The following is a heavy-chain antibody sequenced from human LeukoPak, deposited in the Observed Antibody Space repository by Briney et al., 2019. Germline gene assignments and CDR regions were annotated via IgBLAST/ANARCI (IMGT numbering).Heavy chain of an antibody. CDR2: IWSGGTNK. CDR3: ARTHYDGGGYYKFDS. Sequence: GGSLRLSCAASGFTFSGYGIHWVRQAPGKGLEWVAIIWSGGTNKYYADSVKGRFTISRDNSKNTLFMQMDSLRAEDTGLYYCARTHYDGGGYYKFDSWGQGTLVTVSS. D-gene: IGHD3-22*01. V-gene: IGHV3-33*01. CDR1: GFTFSGYG. J-gene: IGHJ4*02.